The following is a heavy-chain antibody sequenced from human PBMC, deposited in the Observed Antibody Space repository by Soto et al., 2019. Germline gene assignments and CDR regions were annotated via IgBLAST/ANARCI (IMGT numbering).Heavy chain of an antibody. J-gene: IGHJ3*02. V-gene: IGHV5-51*01. D-gene: IGHD3-16*01. Sequence: PGESLKISCKGSRYSFTSYWIGWVRQMPGKGLEWMGIINPSDSDSRYSPSFQGQVTISADKSINTAYLHWSSLKASDTAMYYCARPLTPTFDDAFDIWGQGTMVTVSS. CDR1: RYSFTSYW. CDR3: ARPLTPTFDDAFDI. CDR2: INPSDSDS.